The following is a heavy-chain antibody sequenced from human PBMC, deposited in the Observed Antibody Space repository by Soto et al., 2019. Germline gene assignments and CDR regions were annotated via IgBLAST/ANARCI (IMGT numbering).Heavy chain of an antibody. D-gene: IGHD1-26*01. Sequence: EVRLVESGGALVPPGGSLRLTLEASGFTFSGTWLPWVGGPPGKGLVWVSHIDTDGSTGGTSYADSVKGRFTVSRDDSNDRLYLQMNDLRVEDTAVYYCARGRGTYYADSWGQGTLVTVSS. V-gene: IGHV3-74*03. J-gene: IGHJ4*02. CDR2: IDTDGSTGGT. CDR1: GFTFSGTW. CDR3: ARGRGTYYADS.